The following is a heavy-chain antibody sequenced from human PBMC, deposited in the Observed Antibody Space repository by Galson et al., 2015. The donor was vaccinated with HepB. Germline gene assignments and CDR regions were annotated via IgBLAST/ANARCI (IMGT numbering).Heavy chain of an antibody. Sequence: PALVKPTQTLTLTCTFSGFSLSTSAMCVNWIRQPPGKALEWLARIDLDDDKYYSTSLKTRLTISKDTSKNQVVLTMTNMDPVDTATYYCARQYGGRGTPGYYYGMDVWGQGTTVTVSS. CDR1: GFSLSTSAMC. CDR2: IDLDDDK. J-gene: IGHJ6*02. CDR3: ARQYGGRGTPGYYYGMDV. D-gene: IGHD1-1*01. V-gene: IGHV2-70*11.